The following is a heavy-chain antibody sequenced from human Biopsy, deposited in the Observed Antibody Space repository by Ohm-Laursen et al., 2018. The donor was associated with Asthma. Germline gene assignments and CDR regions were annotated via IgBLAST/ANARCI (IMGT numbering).Heavy chain of an antibody. J-gene: IGHJ3*01. CDR3: ARTYYDFLTGQVNDAFAL. Sequence: ASVKVSCKASGYTFIHFAIHWVRQAPGQRLEWMGWINAGDGNTKYSQKFQGRVTITRDTSASTAYMDLRSLRSEDTAMYYCARTYYDFLTGQVNDAFALWGQGTTVTVSS. V-gene: IGHV1-3*01. CDR2: INAGDGNT. D-gene: IGHD3-9*01. CDR1: GYTFIHFA.